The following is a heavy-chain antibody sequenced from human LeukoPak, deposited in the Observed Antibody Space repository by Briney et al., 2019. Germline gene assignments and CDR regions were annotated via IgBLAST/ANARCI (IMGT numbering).Heavy chain of an antibody. CDR2: ISSNGGST. D-gene: IGHD1-26*01. Sequence: GGSLRLSCAASGFTFSSYAMHWVRQAPGKGLEYVSAISSNGGSTYYANSVKGRFTISRDNSKNTLYLQMGSLRAEDMAVYYCARGLRWEPPDYWGQGTLVTVSS. V-gene: IGHV3-64*01. CDR1: GFTFSSYA. CDR3: ARGLRWEPPDY. J-gene: IGHJ4*02.